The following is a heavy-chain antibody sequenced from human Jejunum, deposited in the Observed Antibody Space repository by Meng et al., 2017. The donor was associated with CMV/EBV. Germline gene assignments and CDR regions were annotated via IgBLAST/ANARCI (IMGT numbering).Heavy chain of an antibody. CDR3: ARAGYCSTASCYMDLYYYGMDV. Sequence: YGISWVRQAPGQGLEWMGRISAYHGNTNYAQKFQGRVTMTTDTSTVTAYMELRSLRSDDTAMYYCARAGYCSTASCYMDLYYYGMDVWGQGTTVTVSS. CDR1: YG. CDR2: ISAYHGNT. D-gene: IGHD2-2*02. J-gene: IGHJ6*02. V-gene: IGHV1-18*01.